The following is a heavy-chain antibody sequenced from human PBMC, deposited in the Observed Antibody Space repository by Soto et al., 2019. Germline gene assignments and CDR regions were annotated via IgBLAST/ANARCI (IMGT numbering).Heavy chain of an antibody. CDR2: INPSGGST. CDR3: ARDLDVAAREYYYYGMDV. D-gene: IGHD6-6*01. CDR1: GYTFTSYY. Sequence: ASVKVSCKASGYTFTSYYRHWVRRAPGQGLEWMGIINPSGGSTSYAQKFQGRVTMTRDTSTSTVYMELSSLRSEDTAVYYCARDLDVAAREYYYYGMDVWGQGTTVTVSS. V-gene: IGHV1-46*01. J-gene: IGHJ6*02.